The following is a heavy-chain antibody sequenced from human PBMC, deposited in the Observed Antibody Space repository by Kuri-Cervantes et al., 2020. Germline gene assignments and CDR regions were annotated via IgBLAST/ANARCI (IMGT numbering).Heavy chain of an antibody. CDR1: GGTFSSYT. Sequence: SVKVSCKASGGTFSSYTISWVRQATGQGLELMGRVIPILGIANYAQKFQGRVTITADKSTSTAYMELSSLTSEDTAVYLWSRDYSQTPLEGPGYGMDVWGQGTTVTVSS. CDR3: SRDYSQTPLEGPGYGMDV. V-gene: IGHV1-69*04. J-gene: IGHJ6*02. D-gene: IGHD6-13*01. CDR2: VIPILGIA.